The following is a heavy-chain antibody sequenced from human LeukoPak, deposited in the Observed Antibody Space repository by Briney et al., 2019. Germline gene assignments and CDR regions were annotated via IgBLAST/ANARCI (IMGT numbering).Heavy chain of an antibody. CDR2: ISRSSSYI. Sequence: GGSLRLSCAASGFTFSSFSMTWVRQAPGKGLEWVSSISRSSSYIYYADSVKGRFIISRDKAKNSLYLQMNSLRAEDTAVYYCARDPWIDSVVGVVARSMDVWGQGTTVTVSS. J-gene: IGHJ6*02. CDR1: GFTFSSFS. V-gene: IGHV3-21*01. CDR3: ARDPWIDSVVGVVARSMDV. D-gene: IGHD2-15*01.